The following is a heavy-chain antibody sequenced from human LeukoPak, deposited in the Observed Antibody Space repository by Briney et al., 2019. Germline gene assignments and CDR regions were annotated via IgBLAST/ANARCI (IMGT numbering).Heavy chain of an antibody. CDR1: GFNFNVYS. D-gene: IGHD3-9*01. J-gene: IGHJ4*02. CDR3: ARSTDWYADY. Sequence: GGSLRLSCAASGFNFNVYSMNWVRQAPGKGLEWISYITGNTATIYYADSVKGRFTISRDNAKNSLDLQMNSLRVEDTAVYYCARSTDWYADYWGQGTLVTVSS. V-gene: IGHV3-48*01. CDR2: ITGNTATI.